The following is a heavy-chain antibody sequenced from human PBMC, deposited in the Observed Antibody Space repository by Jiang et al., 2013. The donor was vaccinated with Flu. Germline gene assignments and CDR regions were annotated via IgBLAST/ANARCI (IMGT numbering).Heavy chain of an antibody. V-gene: IGHV4-31*03. CDR1: GGSISSGGYY. J-gene: IGHJ6*03. CDR3: ARDGGYSDASDYYRDRWYYSYFMDV. CDR2: SFYSGGT. Sequence: VQLVESGPGLVKPSQTLSLTCTVSGGSISSGGYYWGWVRQPPGKGLEWIGHSFYSGGTYYNPSLKSRLTISIDTSNNQFSLKLTSVTAADTAVYYCARDGGYSDASDYYRDRWYYSYFMDVWGKGTTVTVSS. D-gene: IGHD3-22*01.